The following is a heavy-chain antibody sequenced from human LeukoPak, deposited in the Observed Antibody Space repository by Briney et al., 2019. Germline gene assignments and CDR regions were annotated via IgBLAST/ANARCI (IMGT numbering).Heavy chain of an antibody. J-gene: IGHJ3*02. CDR2: IRYDGSNK. CDR1: GFTFSSYG. V-gene: IGHV3-30*02. D-gene: IGHD3-22*01. CDR3: AKDYYYDSSGYYGGAFDI. Sequence: GGSLRLSCAASGFTFSSYGMHWVRQAPGKGLEWVAFIRYDGSNKYYADSVKGRFTISRDNSKNTLYLQMNSLRAEDTAVYYCAKDYYYDSSGYYGGAFDIWGQGTMVTVSS.